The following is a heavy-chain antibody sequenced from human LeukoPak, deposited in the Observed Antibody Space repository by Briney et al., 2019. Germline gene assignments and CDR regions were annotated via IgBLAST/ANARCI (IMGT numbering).Heavy chain of an antibody. CDR2: ISAYNGNT. D-gene: IGHD2-2*01. CDR1: GYTFTSYG. V-gene: IGHV1-18*01. CDR3: ARDPSVYCSSTSCPMGMDV. Sequence: AASVKVSCKASGYTFTSYGISWVRQAPGQGLEWMGWISAYNGNTNYAQKLQGRVTMTTDTSTSTAYMELWSLRSDDTAVYYCARDPSVYCSSTSCPMGMDVWGQGTTVTVSS. J-gene: IGHJ6*02.